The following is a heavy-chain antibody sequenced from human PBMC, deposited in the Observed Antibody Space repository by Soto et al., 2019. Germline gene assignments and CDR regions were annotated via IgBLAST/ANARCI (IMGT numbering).Heavy chain of an antibody. V-gene: IGHV4-31*03. CDR2: IYYSGST. CDR3: ARMDYYDNYRAFDI. CDR1: GGSISSGGYY. Sequence: QVQLQESGPGLVKPSQTLSLTCTVSGGSISSGGYYWSWIRQHPGKGLEWIGYIYYSGSTYYNPSLKSRVTISVDTSKIQCSLKLSSVTAADTAVYYCARMDYYDNYRAFDIWGQGTMVTVSS. D-gene: IGHD3-22*01. J-gene: IGHJ3*02.